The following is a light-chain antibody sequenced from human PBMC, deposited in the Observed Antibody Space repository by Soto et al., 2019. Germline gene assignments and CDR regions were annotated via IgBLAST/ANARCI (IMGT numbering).Light chain of an antibody. CDR3: CSYAGSSTVV. CDR1: SSDVGSYDL. CDR2: EGS. J-gene: IGLJ2*01. V-gene: IGLV2-23*01. Sequence: QSALTQPASVSGSPGQSITISCTGTSSDVGSYDLVSWYQQHPGKAPKLMMYEGSKRPSGVYNRFSGSKSGNTASLTISGFQAEDESDYYCCSYAGSSTVVFGGGTKVTVL.